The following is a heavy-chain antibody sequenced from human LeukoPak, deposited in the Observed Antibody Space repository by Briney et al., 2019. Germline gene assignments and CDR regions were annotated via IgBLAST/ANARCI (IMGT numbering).Heavy chain of an antibody. CDR1: GGSISSGGYY. J-gene: IGHJ4*02. CDR2: IYYSGST. CDR3: ARYYSGYDYFDY. V-gene: IGHV4-31*03. Sequence: SQTLSLTCTVSGGSISSGGYYWSWIRQHPEKGLEWIGYIYYSGSTYYNPSLKSRVTISVDTSKNQFSLKLSSVTAADTAVYYCARYYSGYDYFDYWGQGTLVTVSS. D-gene: IGHD5-12*01.